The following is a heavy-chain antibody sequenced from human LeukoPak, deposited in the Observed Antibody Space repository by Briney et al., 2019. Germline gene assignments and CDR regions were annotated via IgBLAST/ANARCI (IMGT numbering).Heavy chain of an antibody. CDR3: ARDRAGIAVGGTLDY. V-gene: IGHV3-7*01. CDR2: IKQDGSKI. J-gene: IGHJ4*02. CDR1: GFTFRSYW. Sequence: PGGSLRLACVASGFTFRSYWMSWVRQAPGKGLEWVANIKQDGSKIHYVDSVKGRFTISRDNAKNSLYLQMNSLRADDTAVYYCARDRAGIAVGGTLDYWGQGTLVTVSS. D-gene: IGHD6-19*01.